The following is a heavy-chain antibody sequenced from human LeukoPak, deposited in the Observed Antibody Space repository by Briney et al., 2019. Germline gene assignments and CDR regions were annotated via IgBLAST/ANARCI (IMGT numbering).Heavy chain of an antibody. CDR1: GFTFSTYG. V-gene: IGHV3-30*19. Sequence: PGGSLRLSCAASGFTFSTYGMHWVRQAPGKGLEWVAVISYDGSNKYYADSVKGRFTISRDNSKNTLYLQMNSLRAEDTAVYYCARDENWFDPWGQGTLVTVSS. J-gene: IGHJ5*02. CDR3: ARDENWFDP. CDR2: ISYDGSNK.